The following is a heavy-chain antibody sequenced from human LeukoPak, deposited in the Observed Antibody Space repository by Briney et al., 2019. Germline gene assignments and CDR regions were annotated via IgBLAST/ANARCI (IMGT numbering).Heavy chain of an antibody. J-gene: IGHJ4*02. V-gene: IGHV3-23*01. D-gene: IGHD3-3*01. CDR3: AKDGNDFWSGYSWDFDY. CDR1: GFTFSSYA. Sequence: PGGSLRLSCVASGFTFSSYAMSWVRRAPGKGLEWVSAISGSGGSTYYADSVKGRFTISRDNSKNTLYLQMNSLRAEDTAVYYCAKDGNDFWSGYSWDFDYWGQGTLVTVSS. CDR2: ISGSGGST.